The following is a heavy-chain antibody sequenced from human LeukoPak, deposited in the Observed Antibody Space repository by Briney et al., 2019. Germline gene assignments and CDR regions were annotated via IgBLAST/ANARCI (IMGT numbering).Heavy chain of an antibody. J-gene: IGHJ5*02. CDR1: GFTFSSRDW. CDR2: IKQDGSEK. Sequence: GGSLRLSCVASGFTFSSRDWMTWVRQAPGKGLEWVANIKQDGSEKNYVDSVKGRFTISRDNAKNSVDLQMNSLRAEDTAVYYCAKDLLRPYRGEGWFDPWGQGTLVTVSS. V-gene: IGHV3-7*03. CDR3: AKDLLRPYRGEGWFDP. D-gene: IGHD3-10*01.